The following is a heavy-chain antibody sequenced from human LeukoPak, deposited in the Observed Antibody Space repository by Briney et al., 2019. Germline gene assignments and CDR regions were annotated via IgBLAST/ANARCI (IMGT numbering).Heavy chain of an antibody. D-gene: IGHD3-10*01. CDR1: GGSFSGYY. Sequence: PSETLSLTCAVYGGSFSGYYWGWIRQPPGKGLEWIGYIYYSGSTYYNPSLRSRVTISVDTSENQFSLKVTSVTAADTAVYYCARATVRGGTLDAFDIWGQGTMVTVSS. CDR3: ARATVRGGTLDAFDI. CDR2: IYYSGST. J-gene: IGHJ3*02. V-gene: IGHV4-34*01.